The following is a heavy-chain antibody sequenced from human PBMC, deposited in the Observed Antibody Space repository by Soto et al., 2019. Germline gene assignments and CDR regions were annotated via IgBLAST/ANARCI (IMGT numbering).Heavy chain of an antibody. V-gene: IGHV3-66*01. CDR3: ARDLSGRSDAFEI. CDR2: IYSGGTT. Sequence: GGSLRLSCAASGFTVSSNYMSWVRQAPGKGLEWVSLIYSGGTTYYADSVKGRFTISRDNSKNTLYLQMDSLRAEDTAVYYCARDLSGRSDAFEIWGQGTMVTV. D-gene: IGHD6-19*01. J-gene: IGHJ3*02. CDR1: GFTVSSNY.